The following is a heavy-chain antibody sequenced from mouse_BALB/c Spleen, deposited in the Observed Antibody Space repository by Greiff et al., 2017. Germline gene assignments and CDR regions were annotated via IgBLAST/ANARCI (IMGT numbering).Heavy chain of an antibody. J-gene: IGHJ4*01. D-gene: IGHD1-1*01. CDR2: ISYSGST. CDR1: GYSITSDYA. CDR3: ARWSSPYAMDY. V-gene: IGHV3-2*02. Sequence: VQLQQSGPGLVKPSQSLSLTCTVTGYSITSDYAWNWIRQFPGNKLEWMGYISYSGSTSYNPSLKSRISITRDTSKNQFFLQLNSVTTEDTATYYCARWSSPYAMDYWGQGTSVTVSS.